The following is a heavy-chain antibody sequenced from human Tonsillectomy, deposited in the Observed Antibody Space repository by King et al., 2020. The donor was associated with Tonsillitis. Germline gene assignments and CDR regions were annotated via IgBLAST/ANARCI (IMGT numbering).Heavy chain of an antibody. CDR1: GFTFSYYG. V-gene: IGHV3-30*03. D-gene: IGHD2-15*01. CDR3: VRDADETTRNSYFDL. CDR2: ISYDGSKT. J-gene: IGHJ2*01. Sequence: VQLVESGGGVVQPGRSLRLSCAASGFTFSYYGIHWVRQAPGKGLEWVAAISYDGSKTYYADSVKGRFTISRDNSKNTLSLQMNSMRVEDTATFYCVRDADETTRNSYFDLCGRGTLVTVSS.